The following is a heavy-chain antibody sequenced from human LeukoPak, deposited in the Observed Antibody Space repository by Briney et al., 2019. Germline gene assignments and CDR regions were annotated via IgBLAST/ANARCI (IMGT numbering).Heavy chain of an antibody. Sequence: SETLSLTCTVSGGSISSFYWSWIRQPPGKGLEWIGYIYYSGNTNYNPSLKNRVTISVDTSKNQFSLKLSSVTAADTAVYYCARGYSGGYGRFDYWGQGTLATVSS. J-gene: IGHJ4*02. CDR3: ARGYSGGYGRFDY. CDR2: IYYSGNT. D-gene: IGHD1-26*01. V-gene: IGHV4-59*01. CDR1: GGSISSFY.